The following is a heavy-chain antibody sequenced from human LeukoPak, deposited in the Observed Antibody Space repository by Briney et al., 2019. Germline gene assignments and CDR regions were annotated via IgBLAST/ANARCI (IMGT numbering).Heavy chain of an antibody. CDR3: ARLNKGYDSSGYGYYYGMDV. CDR2: IYYSGST. J-gene: IGHJ6*02. Sequence: PSETLSLTCTVSGGSISSYYWGWIRQPPGKGLEWIGYIYYSGSTNYNPSLKSRVTISVDTSKNQFSLKLSSATAADTAVYYCARLNKGYDSSGYGYYYGMDVWGQGTTVTVSS. CDR1: GGSISSYY. D-gene: IGHD3-22*01. V-gene: IGHV4-59*08.